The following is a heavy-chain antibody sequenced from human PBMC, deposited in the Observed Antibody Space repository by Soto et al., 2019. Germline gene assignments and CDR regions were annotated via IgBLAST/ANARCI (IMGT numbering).Heavy chain of an antibody. CDR3: ARDPSLEEWLLRVFDY. CDR2: ISSSSSYI. D-gene: IGHD3-22*01. J-gene: IGHJ4*02. Sequence: EVQLVESGGGLVKPGGSLRLSCAASGFTFSSYSMNWVRQAPGKGLEWVSSISSSSSYIYYADSVKGRFTISRDNAKNSVYLQMNSLRAEDTAVYYCARDPSLEEWLLRVFDYWGQGTLVTVSS. V-gene: IGHV3-21*01. CDR1: GFTFSSYS.